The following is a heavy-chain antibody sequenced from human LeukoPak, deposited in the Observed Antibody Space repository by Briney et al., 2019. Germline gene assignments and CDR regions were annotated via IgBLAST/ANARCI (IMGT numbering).Heavy chain of an antibody. V-gene: IGHV4-59*08. D-gene: IGHD3-3*02. CDR1: GGSIGTYY. J-gene: IGHJ4*02. Sequence: PSETLSLTCSISGGSIGTYYWTWIRQPPGKGLEWIGYIYYTGSTNYNPSLKSRATMSVDTSKNQVSLKMTSVTVADTAVYYCARINGGIWGQGTLVTVSS. CDR3: ARINGGI. CDR2: IYYTGST.